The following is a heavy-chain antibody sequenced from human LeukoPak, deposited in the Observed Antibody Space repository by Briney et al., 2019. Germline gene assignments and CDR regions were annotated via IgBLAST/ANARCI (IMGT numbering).Heavy chain of an antibody. CDR1: GFTFSSYW. V-gene: IGHV3-7*01. J-gene: IGHJ3*02. CDR3: ARDLPGINYYGSGSLDAFDI. D-gene: IGHD3-10*01. CDR2: IKQDGSEK. Sequence: PGGSLRLSCAASGFTFSSYWMSWVRQAPGKGLEWVANIKQDGSEKYYVDSVKGRFTISRDNAKNSLYLQMNSLRAEDTAVFYCARDLPGINYYGSGSLDAFDIWGQGTMVTVSS.